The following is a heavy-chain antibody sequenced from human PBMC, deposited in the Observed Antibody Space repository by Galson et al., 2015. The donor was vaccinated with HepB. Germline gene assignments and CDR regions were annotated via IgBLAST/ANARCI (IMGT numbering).Heavy chain of an antibody. CDR2: INPNSGGT. J-gene: IGHJ5*02. V-gene: IGHV1-2*02. CDR1: GYTFTGYY. CDR3: ARGDIAVVPAAIENNWFDP. Sequence: SVKVSCKASGYTFTGYYMHWVRQAPGQGLEWMGWINPNSGGTNYAQKFQGRVTMTRDTSISTAYMELSRLRSDDTAVYYCARGDIAVVPAAIENNWFDPWGQGTLVTVSS. D-gene: IGHD2-2*02.